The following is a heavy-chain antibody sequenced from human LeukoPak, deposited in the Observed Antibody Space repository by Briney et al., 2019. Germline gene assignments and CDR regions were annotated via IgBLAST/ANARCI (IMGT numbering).Heavy chain of an antibody. Sequence: GGSLRLSCAASGFTFDDYAMHWVRQAPGKGLEWVSGISWNSGSIGYADSVKGRFTISRDNAKNSLYLQMNSLRAEDTALYYSAKEQSYSGSYLDYWGQGTLVTVSS. CDR1: GFTFDDYA. J-gene: IGHJ4*02. V-gene: IGHV3-9*01. D-gene: IGHD1-26*01. CDR2: ISWNSGSI. CDR3: AKEQSYSGSYLDY.